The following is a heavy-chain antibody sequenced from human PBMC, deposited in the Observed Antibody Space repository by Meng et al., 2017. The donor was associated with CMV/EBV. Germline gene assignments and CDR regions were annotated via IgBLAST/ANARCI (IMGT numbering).Heavy chain of an antibody. CDR2: INQGGSEK. Sequence: ETLSLTCAVYGGSFSGYYWSWIRQPPGKGLEWVANINQGGSEKYYVDSVKGRFTMSRDNAKNSLYLQMSSLTAEDTAVYYCARYCTNTGCYIYDYWGQGTLVTVSS. CDR3: ARYCTNTGCYIYDY. J-gene: IGHJ4*02. CDR1: GGSFSGYY. D-gene: IGHD2-2*02. V-gene: IGHV3-7*01.